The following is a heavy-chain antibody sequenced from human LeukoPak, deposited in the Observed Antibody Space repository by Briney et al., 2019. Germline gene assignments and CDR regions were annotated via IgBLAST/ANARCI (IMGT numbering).Heavy chain of an antibody. J-gene: IGHJ1*01. Sequence: ASVKVSCKASGYTFTSYGISWVRQAPGQGIEWMGWISAYNGNTNYAQKLQGRVTMTTDTSTSTAYMEMRSLRSDDTAVYYCASAKGYDSSGYYFQHWGQGTLVTVSS. CDR1: GYTFTSYG. CDR3: ASAKGYDSSGYYFQH. CDR2: ISAYNGNT. D-gene: IGHD3-22*01. V-gene: IGHV1-18*01.